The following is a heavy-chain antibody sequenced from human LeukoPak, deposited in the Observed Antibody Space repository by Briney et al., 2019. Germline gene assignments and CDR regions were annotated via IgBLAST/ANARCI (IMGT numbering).Heavy chain of an antibody. CDR3: ARPHSLGGSFYVFDY. Sequence: ASVRVSCKTSGYTFTTYNIAWVRQAPGQGLEWVGWVSTYNGNTDYAQTVQGRVAMTTDTSTNTAYMDLRSLRPDDTAVYYCARPHSLGGSFYVFDYWGQGTLITVSS. J-gene: IGHJ4*02. D-gene: IGHD1-26*01. V-gene: IGHV1-18*01. CDR1: GYTFTTYN. CDR2: VSTYNGNT.